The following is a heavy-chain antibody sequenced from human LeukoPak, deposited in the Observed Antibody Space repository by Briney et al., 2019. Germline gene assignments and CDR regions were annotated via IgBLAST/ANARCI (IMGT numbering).Heavy chain of an antibody. V-gene: IGHV4-4*07. J-gene: IGHJ5*02. D-gene: IGHD6-13*01. CDR3: ARDRRTGVAAAGTGWFDP. CDR1: RGSISSYY. CDR2: TYTSGST. Sequence: PSETLSLTCTVPRGSISSYYWRWIRQPAGKGLEWIRRTYTSGSTNYNPSLKSRVTMSVDTSKNQFSLKLSSVTAADTAVYYCARDRRTGVAAAGTGWFDPWGQGTLVTVSS.